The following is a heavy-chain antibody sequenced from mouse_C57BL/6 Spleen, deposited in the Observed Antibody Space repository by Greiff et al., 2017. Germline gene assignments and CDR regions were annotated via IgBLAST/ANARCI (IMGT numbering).Heavy chain of an antibody. CDR3: ARPIYYYGSSYVRYFDV. CDR1: GYTFTSYW. Sequence: QVQLQQPGAELVKPGASVKMSCKASGYTFTSYWITWVKQRPGQGLEWIGDIYPGSGSTYYNEKFKSKATLTVDTSSSTAYMQLSSLTSEDSAVYYCARPIYYYGSSYVRYFDVWGTGTTVTVSS. D-gene: IGHD1-1*01. J-gene: IGHJ1*03. V-gene: IGHV1-55*01. CDR2: IYPGSGST.